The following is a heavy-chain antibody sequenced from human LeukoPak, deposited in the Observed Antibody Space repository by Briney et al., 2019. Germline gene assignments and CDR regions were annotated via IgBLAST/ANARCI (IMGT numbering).Heavy chain of an antibody. D-gene: IGHD3-22*01. J-gene: IGHJ4*02. Sequence: PGRSLRLSCAASGFTFSSYAMHWVRQAPGKGLEWVAVISYDGSNKYYADSVKGRFTISRDNSKNTLYLQMNSLRAEDTAVYYCARSPGGYDSSGYRFDYWGQGTLVTVSS. V-gene: IGHV3-30-3*01. CDR3: ARSPGGYDSSGYRFDY. CDR2: ISYDGSNK. CDR1: GFTFSSYA.